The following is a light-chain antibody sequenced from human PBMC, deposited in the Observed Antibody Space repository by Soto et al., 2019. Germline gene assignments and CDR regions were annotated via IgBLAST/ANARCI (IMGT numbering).Light chain of an antibody. Sequence: QSALTQPPSASGSPGLSVTISCTGTSSDVGGYNYVSWYQQHPGKAPKLMIYEVSKRPSGVPDRFSGSKSGNTASLTVSGLQAEDEADYYCSSYAGSNNAWVFGGGTKLTVL. J-gene: IGLJ3*02. CDR3: SSYAGSNNAWV. CDR1: SSDVGGYNY. V-gene: IGLV2-8*01. CDR2: EVS.